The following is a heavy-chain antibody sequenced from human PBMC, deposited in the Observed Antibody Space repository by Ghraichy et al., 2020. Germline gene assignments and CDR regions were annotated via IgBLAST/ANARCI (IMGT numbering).Heavy chain of an antibody. CDR1: GGCISSSSYY. V-gene: IGHV4-39*01. CDR3: ARQPSGYSSGWDQHAFDT. Sequence: SETLSLTCTVSGGCISSSSYYWGWIRQPPGKGLEWIGSLNNSGSTYYNLPLKSRVTISVDTSKNQFSLKLSSVTAADTSVYYGARQPSGYSSGWDQHAFDTWGQVTRVTVSS. D-gene: IGHD6-19*01. CDR2: LNNSGST. J-gene: IGHJ3*02.